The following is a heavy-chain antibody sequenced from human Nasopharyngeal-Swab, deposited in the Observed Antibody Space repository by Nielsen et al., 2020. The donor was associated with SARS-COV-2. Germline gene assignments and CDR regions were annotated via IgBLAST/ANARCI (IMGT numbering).Heavy chain of an antibody. V-gene: IGHV3-48*02. CDR2: ISSSSSSI. D-gene: IGHD3-10*01. Sequence: GGSLRLSCAASGFTFSSYSMNWVRQAPRKGLEWVSYISSSSSSIYYADSVKGRFTISRDNAKNSLCLQMDSLRDEDSAVYYCARDPAYYFGSGSYYPDYWGQGTLVTVSS. J-gene: IGHJ4*02. CDR3: ARDPAYYFGSGSYYPDY. CDR1: GFTFSSYS.